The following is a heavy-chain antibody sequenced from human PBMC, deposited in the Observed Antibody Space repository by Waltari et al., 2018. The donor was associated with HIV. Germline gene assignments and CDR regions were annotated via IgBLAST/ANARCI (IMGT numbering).Heavy chain of an antibody. CDR2: IRSKAYGGTT. D-gene: IGHD2-15*01. J-gene: IGHJ4*02. Sequence: CPASGFNFGDYAMSWFRQAPGKGLEWVGFIRSKAYGGTTEYAASVKGRFTISRDDSKSIAYLQMSSLKTEDTAVYYCTRAGWGYLRVVAYWGQGTLVTVSS. V-gene: IGHV3-49*03. CDR1: GFNFGDYA. CDR3: TRAGWGYLRVVAY.